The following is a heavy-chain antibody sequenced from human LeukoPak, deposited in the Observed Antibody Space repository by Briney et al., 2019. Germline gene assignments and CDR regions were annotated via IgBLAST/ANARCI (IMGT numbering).Heavy chain of an antibody. CDR3: ARASLSGSTSSDYYYGMDV. D-gene: IGHD2-2*01. CDR1: GGSISSYY. CDR2: IYYSGST. J-gene: IGHJ6*02. Sequence: SETLSLTCTVSGGSISSYYWSWIRQPPGKGLEWIGYIYYSGSTNYNPSLKSRVTISVDTSKNQFSLKLSSVTAADTAVYYCARASLSGSTSSDYYYGMDVWGQGTTATVSS. V-gene: IGHV4-59*01.